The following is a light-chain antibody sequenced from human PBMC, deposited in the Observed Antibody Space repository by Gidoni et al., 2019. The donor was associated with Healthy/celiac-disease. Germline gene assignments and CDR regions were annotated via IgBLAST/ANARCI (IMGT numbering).Light chain of an antibody. J-gene: IGLJ2*01. CDR1: KLGDKY. V-gene: IGLV3-1*01. Sequence: SYELTQPPSVSVSPGQTASITCSGDKLGDKYACWYQQNTGQFPVLVIYQDSKRPSGIPARFSGSNSGNTATLTISGTQAMDEADYYCQAWDSSTVVFGGGTKLTVL. CDR3: QAWDSSTVV. CDR2: QDS.